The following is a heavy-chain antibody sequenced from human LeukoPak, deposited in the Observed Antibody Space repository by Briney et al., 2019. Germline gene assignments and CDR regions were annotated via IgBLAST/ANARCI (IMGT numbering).Heavy chain of an antibody. CDR3: ARDNSKVYYFDY. V-gene: IGHV1-18*01. Sequence: ASVQVSCKASGYTFTSYGISWVRQAPGQGLEWMGWISAYNGNTNYAQKLQGRVTMTTDTSTSTAYMELRSLRSDDTAVYYCARDNSKVYYFDYWGQGTLVTVSS. J-gene: IGHJ4*02. CDR2: ISAYNGNT. CDR1: GYTFTSYG. D-gene: IGHD2/OR15-2a*01.